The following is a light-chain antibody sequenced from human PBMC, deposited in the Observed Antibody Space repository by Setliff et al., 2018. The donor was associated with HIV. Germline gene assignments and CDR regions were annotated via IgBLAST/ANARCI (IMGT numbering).Light chain of an antibody. CDR3: GTWDSSLSAGV. Sequence: QSVLTQPPSVSAAPGQKVTISCSGSSSNIGNCYVSWYQQLPGTAPKLLIYDNNKRPSGIPDRFSGSKSGTSATLGITGLQTGDEADYYCGTWDSSLSAGVFGGGTK. CDR1: SSNIGNCY. V-gene: IGLV1-51*01. J-gene: IGLJ2*01. CDR2: DNN.